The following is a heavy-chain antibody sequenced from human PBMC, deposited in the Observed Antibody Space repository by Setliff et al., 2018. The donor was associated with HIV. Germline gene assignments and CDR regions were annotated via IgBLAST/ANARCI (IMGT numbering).Heavy chain of an antibody. D-gene: IGHD2-15*01. CDR2: IHYSGST. J-gene: IGHJ3*02. V-gene: IGHV4-59*11. Sequence: SVTLSLTCSVSGGSIRSHWSWIRQPPGKGLEWVGYIHYSGSTKYNSSLKRRVTMSIDTSKNQFPLKLSSATAADTAIYYCARVDRVESAFDIWGQGAMVTVS. CDR3: ARVDRVESAFDI. CDR1: GGSIRSH.